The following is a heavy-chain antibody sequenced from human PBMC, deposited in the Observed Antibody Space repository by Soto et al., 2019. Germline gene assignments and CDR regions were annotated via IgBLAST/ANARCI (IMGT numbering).Heavy chain of an antibody. V-gene: IGHV4-4*02. CDR1: GGSISSNYW. J-gene: IGHJ4*02. CDR2: IYHSGNT. Sequence: SETLSLTCAVSGGSISSNYWWTWVRQPPGKGLEWIGEIYHSGNTNYNPSLKSRVIISVDKSKNQFSLELTSVTAADTALYYCAVILPTIRYFEYWGQGTLVTVSS. D-gene: IGHD3-10*01. CDR3: AVILPTIRYFEY.